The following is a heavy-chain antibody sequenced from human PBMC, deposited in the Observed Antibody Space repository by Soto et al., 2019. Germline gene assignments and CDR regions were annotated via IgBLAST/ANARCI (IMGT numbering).Heavy chain of an antibody. CDR3: AKIGSSSSVSLPLVLLDY. V-gene: IGHV3-23*01. J-gene: IGHJ4*02. CDR1: GFTFSSYS. D-gene: IGHD6-6*01. Sequence: GGSLSLSCAASGFTFSSYSMNWVRQAPGKGLEWVPSISSSGSGTYYAGSVKGRFTISRDNSKNTLYLQMNSLRVEDTAVYYCAKIGSSSSVSLPLVLLDYWGQGALVTVSS. CDR2: ISSSGSGT.